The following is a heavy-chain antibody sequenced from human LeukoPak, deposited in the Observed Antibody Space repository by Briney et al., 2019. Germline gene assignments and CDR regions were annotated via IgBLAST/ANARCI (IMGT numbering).Heavy chain of an antibody. CDR3: ARMTLDNYGFWSGQKHFYHYHRMDG. CDR2: IYYSGST. J-gene: IGHJ6*02. V-gene: IGHV4-39*01. Sequence: PSETLSLTCTVSGGSISSSSYYWGWIRQPPGKGLEWIGSIYYSGSTYYNPSLKSRVTISVDTSKNQFSLKLSSVTAADTAVYYWARMTLDNYGFWSGQKHFYHYHRMDGWGQGTTVTVSS. D-gene: IGHD3-3*01. CDR1: GGSISSSSYY.